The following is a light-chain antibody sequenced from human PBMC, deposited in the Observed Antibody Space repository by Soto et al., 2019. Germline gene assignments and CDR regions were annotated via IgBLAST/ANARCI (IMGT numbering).Light chain of an antibody. CDR2: KAS. J-gene: IGKJ1*01. CDR1: QTISSW. Sequence: DIKMTQSPSTLSGSVGDRVTITCRASQTISSWWAWYQQKPGKAPKLLIYKASTLKSGVPSRFSGNGSGTEFTLTISSLQPDDFATYYCQHYNSYSEAFGQGTKVDI. CDR3: QHYNSYSEA. V-gene: IGKV1-5*03.